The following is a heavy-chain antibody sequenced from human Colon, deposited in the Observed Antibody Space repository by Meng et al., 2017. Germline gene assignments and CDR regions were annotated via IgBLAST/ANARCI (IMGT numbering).Heavy chain of an antibody. J-gene: IGHJ4*02. CDR1: GFTFGDYA. CDR3: SRVKDYHDTSGYYFPFDY. V-gene: IGHV3-49*03. CDR2: IRSKGYGGTA. Sequence: GESLKISCTASGFTFGDYAMSWFRQAPGKGLEWVGFIRSKGYGGTAEYAVSVKGRFTISRDDSKSIAYLQMNSLKTENTALYYCSRVKDYHDTSGYYFPFDYWGQGTRVTGSS. D-gene: IGHD3-22*01.